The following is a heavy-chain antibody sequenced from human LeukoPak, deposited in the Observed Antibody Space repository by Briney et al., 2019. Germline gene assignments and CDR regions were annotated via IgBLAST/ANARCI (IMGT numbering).Heavy chain of an antibody. CDR3: ARDRIWDSAMVLGHFDY. J-gene: IGHJ4*02. CDR1: GYTFTSYY. Sequence: ASVKVSCKASGYTFTSYYMHWVRQAPGQGLEWMGIINPSGGSTSYAQKFQGRVTMTRGTSTSTVYMELSSLRSEDTAVYYCARDRIWDSAMVLGHFDYWGQGTLVTVSS. CDR2: INPSGGST. D-gene: IGHD5-18*01. V-gene: IGHV1-46*01.